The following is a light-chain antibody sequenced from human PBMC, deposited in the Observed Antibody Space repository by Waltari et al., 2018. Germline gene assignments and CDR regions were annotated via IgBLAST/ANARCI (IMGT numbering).Light chain of an antibody. J-gene: IGLJ2*01. CDR2: DVS. Sequence: QSALTQPASVSGSPGQSITISCTGTSSDIGGYNYVSWYQQFPGKAPKLMIYDVSNRPSGVSSHFSGSKSGNTASLTISGLQAEDEADYFCSSYMDSSTLELFGGGTSLTVL. CDR1: SSDIGGYNY. V-gene: IGLV2-14*03. CDR3: SSYMDSSTLEL.